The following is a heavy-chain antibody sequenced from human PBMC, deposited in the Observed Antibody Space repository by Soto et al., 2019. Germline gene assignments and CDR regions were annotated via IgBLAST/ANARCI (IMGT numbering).Heavy chain of an antibody. D-gene: IGHD1-20*01. Sequence: SETLSLTCSVSGGSISGYYWSWIRQTPEKGLEWIGYIYYSGSTNYNPSLKSRVTMLIDMSKNQFSLKLRSVTAADTAVYYCARDLNYYIDYWGQGTLVTVSS. CDR1: GGSISGYY. CDR3: ARDLNYYIDY. J-gene: IGHJ4*02. V-gene: IGHV4-59*01. CDR2: IYYSGST.